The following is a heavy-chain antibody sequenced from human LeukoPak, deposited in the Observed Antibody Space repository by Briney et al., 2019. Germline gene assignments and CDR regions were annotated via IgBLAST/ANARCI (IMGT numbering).Heavy chain of an antibody. V-gene: IGHV4-34*01. CDR1: GGSISSYY. CDR3: ARLLSGWYLLPYFDY. CDR2: INHSGST. D-gene: IGHD6-19*01. J-gene: IGHJ4*02. Sequence: PSETLSLTCTVSGGSISSYYWSWIRQPPGKGLEWIGEINHSGSTNYNPSLKSRVAISVDTSKNQFSLKLSSVTAADTAVYYCARLLSGWYLLPYFDYWGQGTLVTVSS.